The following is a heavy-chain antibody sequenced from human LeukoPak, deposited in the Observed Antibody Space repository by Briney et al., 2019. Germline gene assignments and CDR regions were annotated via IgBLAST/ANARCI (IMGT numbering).Heavy chain of an antibody. D-gene: IGHD1-14*01. V-gene: IGHV3-23*01. J-gene: IGHJ3*02. Sequence: PGGSLRLSCAASRFTFSSYAMSWVRQAPGKGLVWVSAIGDSAYSTYYADSVKGRFTISRDNAKSSLHLQMNSLRAEDTAVYYCARGPGVAGEAFDIWGQGTMVTVSS. CDR2: IGDSAYST. CDR1: RFTFSSYA. CDR3: ARGPGVAGEAFDI.